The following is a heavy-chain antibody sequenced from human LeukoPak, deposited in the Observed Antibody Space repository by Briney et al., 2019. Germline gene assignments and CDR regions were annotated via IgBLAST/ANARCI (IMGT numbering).Heavy chain of an antibody. J-gene: IGHJ4*02. CDR3: ASEAGCTNGVCYTPLDY. D-gene: IGHD2-8*01. CDR1: GFTFSSYG. V-gene: IGHV3-33*01. Sequence: PGGSLRLSCAASGFTFSSYGMHWVRQAPGKGLEWVAVIWYDGSNKYYADSVKGRFTISRDNSKNTLYLQMNSLRAEDTAVYYCASEAGCTNGVCYTPLDYWGQGTLVTVSS. CDR2: IWYDGSNK.